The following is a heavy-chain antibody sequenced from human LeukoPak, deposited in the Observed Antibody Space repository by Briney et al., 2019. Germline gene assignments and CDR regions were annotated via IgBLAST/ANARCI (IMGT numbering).Heavy chain of an antibody. V-gene: IGHV4-59*01. CDR1: GGSISSYY. J-gene: IGHJ5*02. Sequence: PSETLSLTCTVSGGSISSYYWSWIRQPPGKGLGWIGYIYYSGSTNYNPSLKSRVTISVDTSKNQFSLKLSSVTAADTAVYYCARDQYSSSLNGFDPWGQGTLVTVSS. D-gene: IGHD6-13*01. CDR3: ARDQYSSSLNGFDP. CDR2: IYYSGST.